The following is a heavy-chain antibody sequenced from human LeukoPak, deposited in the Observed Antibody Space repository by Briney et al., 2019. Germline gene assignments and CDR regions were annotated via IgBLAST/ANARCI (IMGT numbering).Heavy chain of an antibody. Sequence: ASVKVSCKASGYTFTSYAMHWVRQAPGQGLEWMGWISAYNGNTNYAQKLQGRVTMTTDTSTSTAYMELRSLRSDDTAVYYCARVTCSSTSCRPNRDIGYYYMDVWGKGTTVTVSS. CDR2: ISAYNGNT. V-gene: IGHV1-18*01. CDR3: ARVTCSSTSCRPNRDIGYYYMDV. J-gene: IGHJ6*03. CDR1: GYTFTSYA. D-gene: IGHD2-2*01.